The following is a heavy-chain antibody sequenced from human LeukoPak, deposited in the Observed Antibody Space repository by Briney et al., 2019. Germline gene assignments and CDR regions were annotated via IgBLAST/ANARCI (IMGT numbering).Heavy chain of an antibody. D-gene: IGHD4-11*01. CDR3: ARRMTTLYNWFDP. V-gene: IGHV4-39*07. CDR1: GGSISISSYY. CDR2: IYYSGST. J-gene: IGHJ5*02. Sequence: SETLSLTCTVSGGSISISSYYWGWIRQPPGKGLEWIGSIYYSGSTNYNPSLKSRVTISVDTSKNQFSLKLSSVTAADTAVYYCARRMTTLYNWFDPWGQGTLVTVSS.